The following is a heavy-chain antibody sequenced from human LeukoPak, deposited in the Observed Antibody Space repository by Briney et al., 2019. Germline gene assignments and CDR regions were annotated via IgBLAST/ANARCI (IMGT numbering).Heavy chain of an antibody. V-gene: IGHV4-4*02. CDR1: GGSISSSNW. J-gene: IGHJ3*02. D-gene: IGHD3-9*01. Sequence: PSGTLSLTCAVSGGSISSSNWWSWVRQPPGKGLEWIGEIYHSGSTNYNPSLESRVTISVDKSKNQFSLKLSSVTAADTAVYYCAVLYYDILTGPGGAFDIWGQGTMVTVSS. CDR2: IYHSGST. CDR3: AVLYYDILTGPGGAFDI.